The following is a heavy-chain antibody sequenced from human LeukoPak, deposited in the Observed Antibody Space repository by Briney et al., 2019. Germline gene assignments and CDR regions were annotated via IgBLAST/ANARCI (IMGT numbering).Heavy chain of an antibody. CDR2: ISFDGHNK. CDR1: GFAFSSHG. J-gene: IGHJ4*02. D-gene: IGHD3-10*01. CDR3: ARGGPVIFQLDH. V-gene: IGHV3-30-3*01. Sequence: PGGSLRLSCAASGFAFSSHGLHWVRQAPGKGLEWVAVISFDGHNKYYSDSVKGRFIISRDNSQTAVYLQMNGLRIEDTAVYYCARGGPVIFQLDHWGQGILVTVSS.